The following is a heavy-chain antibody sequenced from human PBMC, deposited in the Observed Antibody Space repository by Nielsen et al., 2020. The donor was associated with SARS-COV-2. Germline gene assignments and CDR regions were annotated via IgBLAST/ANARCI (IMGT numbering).Heavy chain of an antibody. Sequence: GGSLRLSCAASGFAFDDHAMNWVRQAPGKGLEWVSGITWNSGSIGYADSVKGRFTISRDNAKNSLYLQMNSLRAEDTALYYCAKGSCSDGSCHFDYWGQGSLVTVSS. CDR2: ITWNSGSI. CDR3: AKGSCSDGSCHFDY. D-gene: IGHD2-15*01. V-gene: IGHV3-9*01. J-gene: IGHJ4*02. CDR1: GFAFDDHA.